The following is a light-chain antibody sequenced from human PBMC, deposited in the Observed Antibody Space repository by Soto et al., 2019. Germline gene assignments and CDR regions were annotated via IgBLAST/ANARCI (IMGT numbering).Light chain of an antibody. V-gene: IGKV1-5*01. Sequence: DRVTITCRASQNVNNWLAWYQHKPGKAPQLLIYDASVLEPGVPSRFSGSGSGTEFTLAISGLQSDDFATYYCQQHYTYWTFGPGTKVDIK. J-gene: IGKJ1*01. CDR2: DAS. CDR3: QQHYTYWT. CDR1: QNVNNW.